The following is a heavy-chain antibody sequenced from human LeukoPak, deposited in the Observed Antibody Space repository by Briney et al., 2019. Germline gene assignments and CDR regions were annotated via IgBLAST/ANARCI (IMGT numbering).Heavy chain of an antibody. CDR2: INPDGSFT. CDR3: AGDFHGARDC. J-gene: IGHJ4*02. V-gene: IGHV3-74*01. Sequence: PGGSLRLSCAASGFTLSGYWIHWVRQAPGKGLVWVARINPDGSFTNYADSVKGRFTISRDNAKNTLYLQMNSLRADDTAVYYCAGDFHGARDCWGQGTLVTVSS. D-gene: IGHD4-17*01. CDR1: GFTLSGYW.